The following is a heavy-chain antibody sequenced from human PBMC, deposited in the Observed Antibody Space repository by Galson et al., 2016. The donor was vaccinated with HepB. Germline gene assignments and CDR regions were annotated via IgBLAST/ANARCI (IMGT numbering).Heavy chain of an antibody. CDR2: TSGYNGDT. CDR3: ARVRLGPPHDY. CDR1: GYTFSNYG. J-gene: IGHJ4*02. Sequence: SVKVSCKASGYTFSNYGVSWVRQAPGQGLEWMGWTSGYNGDTNYAQKFQGRVTMTTDTSTSTAYLEVRSLRSDDTAVYYCARVRLGPPHDYWGQGTLVTVSS. V-gene: IGHV1-18*01. D-gene: IGHD3-9*01.